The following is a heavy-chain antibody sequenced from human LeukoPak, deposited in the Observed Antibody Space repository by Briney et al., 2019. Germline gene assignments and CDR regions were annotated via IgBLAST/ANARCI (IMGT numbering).Heavy chain of an antibody. Sequence: GGSLRLSCAASGFTFSRYAMSWVRQAPGKGLEWVSVISDSGGSTNYADSVKGRFTVSRDNSISTLYLQMDSLRTDDTAVYYCSKGDWGDDWGQGALVTVSS. V-gene: IGHV3-23*01. J-gene: IGHJ4*02. CDR1: GFTFSRYA. D-gene: IGHD3-16*01. CDR2: ISDSGGST. CDR3: SKGDWGDD.